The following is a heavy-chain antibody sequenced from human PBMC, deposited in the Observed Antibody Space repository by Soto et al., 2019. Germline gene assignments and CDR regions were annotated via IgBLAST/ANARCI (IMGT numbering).Heavy chain of an antibody. J-gene: IGHJ4*02. Sequence: SETLSLTCTVSGGSISSSSYYWGWIRQPPGKGLEWIGSIYYSGSTYYNPSLKSRVTISVDTSKNQFSLKLSSVTAADTAVYYCARQTAMVIFDYWGQGTLVTVSS. CDR3: ARQTAMVIFDY. V-gene: IGHV4-39*01. D-gene: IGHD5-18*01. CDR2: IYYSGST. CDR1: GGSISSSSYY.